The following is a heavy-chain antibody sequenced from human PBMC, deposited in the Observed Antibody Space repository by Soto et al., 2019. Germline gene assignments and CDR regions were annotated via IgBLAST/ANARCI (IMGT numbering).Heavy chain of an antibody. CDR1: GGSFSGYY. J-gene: IGHJ6*03. D-gene: IGHD6-13*01. CDR2: INHSGST. V-gene: IGHV4-34*01. CDR3: ARGLAAKAYYYYYYMDV. Sequence: QVQLQQWGAGLLKPSETLSLTCAVYGGSFSGYYWSWIRQPPGKGLEWIGEINHSGSTNYNPSLNSRVTRSVDSSKNQSSLKLSSVTAAGTAVYYCARGLAAKAYYYYYYMDVWGKGTTVTVSS.